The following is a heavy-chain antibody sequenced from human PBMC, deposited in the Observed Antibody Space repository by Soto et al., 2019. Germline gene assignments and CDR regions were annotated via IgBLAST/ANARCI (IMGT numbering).Heavy chain of an antibody. CDR3: ARIPSP. J-gene: IGHJ5*02. Sequence: QLQLRESGSGLVKPSQTLSLTCAVSGGSISSGGYSWSWIRQPPGKGLEWIGYIYHSGSTYYNPSLKSRVTISVDRSKNQFSLKLSSVTAADTTVYYCARIPSPWGQGTLVTVSS. V-gene: IGHV4-30-2*01. CDR1: GGSISSGGYS. D-gene: IGHD2-21*01. CDR2: IYHSGST.